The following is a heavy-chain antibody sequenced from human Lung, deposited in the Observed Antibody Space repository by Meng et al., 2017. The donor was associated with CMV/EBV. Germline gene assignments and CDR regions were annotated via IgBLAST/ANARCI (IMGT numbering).Heavy chain of an antibody. Sequence: HLVQSVPELNKPGPSVKVSCKASGYTFTRYPMNWVLQAPGQGLEWMGWISTNTGNPTYAQGFTGRFVFSVDTSVSTAYLQISSLKAEDTTVYYCGTLKYTSGFYGPAYWGQGALVTVSS. V-gene: IGHV7-4-1*02. D-gene: IGHD6-19*01. CDR1: GYTFTRYP. CDR2: ISTNTGNP. CDR3: GTLKYTSGFYGPAY. J-gene: IGHJ4*02.